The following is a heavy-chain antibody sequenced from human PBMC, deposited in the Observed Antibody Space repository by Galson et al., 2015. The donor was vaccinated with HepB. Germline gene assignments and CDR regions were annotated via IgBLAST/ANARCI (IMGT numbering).Heavy chain of an antibody. D-gene: IGHD3-9*01. V-gene: IGHV3-48*02. Sequence: SLRLSCAASGFTFSSYSMNWVRQAPGKGLEWVSYISSSSSTIYYADSVKGRFTISRDNAKNSLYLQMNSLRDEDTAVYYCARIAHLTGYYLDAFDIWGQGTMVTVSS. CDR3: ARIAHLTGYYLDAFDI. J-gene: IGHJ3*02. CDR2: ISSSSSTI. CDR1: GFTFSSYS.